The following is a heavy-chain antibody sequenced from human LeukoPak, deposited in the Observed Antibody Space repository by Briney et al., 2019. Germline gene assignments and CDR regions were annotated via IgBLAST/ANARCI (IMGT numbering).Heavy chain of an antibody. D-gene: IGHD3-10*01. J-gene: IGHJ4*02. CDR1: VGSISSYY. Sequence: PSETLSLTCTVYVGSISSYYWSWIRQPAGKGLEWIGRIYTSGSTNYNPSLKSRVTMSVDTSKNQFSLKLSSVTAADTAVYYCARDKYYYGSGSSGLDYWGQGTLVTVFS. V-gene: IGHV4-4*07. CDR3: ARDKYYYGSGSSGLDY. CDR2: IYTSGST.